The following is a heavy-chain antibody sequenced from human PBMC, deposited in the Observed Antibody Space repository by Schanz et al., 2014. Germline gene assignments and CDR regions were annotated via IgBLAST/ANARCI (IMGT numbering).Heavy chain of an antibody. CDR2: ISGSGGST. CDR3: AKGRFGELSAFDI. Sequence: DVQLLESGGGLVQPGGSLRLSCAASGFTFTNYAMSWVRQAPGKGLEWVSAISGSGGSTYYADSVKGRFTISRDNSKNTLYLQMNSLRAEDTAVYYCAKGRFGELSAFDIWGQGTMVTVYS. D-gene: IGHD3-10*01. CDR1: GFTFTNYA. J-gene: IGHJ3*02. V-gene: IGHV3-23*01.